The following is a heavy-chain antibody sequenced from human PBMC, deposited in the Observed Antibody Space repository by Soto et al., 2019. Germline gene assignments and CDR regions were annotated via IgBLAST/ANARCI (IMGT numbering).Heavy chain of an antibody. CDR3: ARPHSSGWYYFDY. D-gene: IGHD6-19*01. V-gene: IGHV1-3*05. CDR1: GYTFTSYA. Sequence: QVQLVQSGAEEKKPGASVKVSCKASGYTFTSYAMHWVRQAPGQRLEWMGWINAGNGNTKYSQKFQGRVTITRDTSASTAYMELSGLRSEDTAVYYCARPHSSGWYYFDYWGQGTLVTVSS. CDR2: INAGNGNT. J-gene: IGHJ4*02.